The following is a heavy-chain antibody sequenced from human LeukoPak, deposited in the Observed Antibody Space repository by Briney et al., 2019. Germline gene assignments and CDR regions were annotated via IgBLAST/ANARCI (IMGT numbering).Heavy chain of an antibody. CDR3: ARGAAGSHYWFFDL. D-gene: IGHD3-16*01. CDR2: INAESHKT. J-gene: IGHJ2*01. Sequence: VASVKVSCKASRYTFTNNAIHWVRQAPGQSLEWMGWINAESHKTKSAQKFQTRLSITTDTSASTVYMELSSLTSEDMAVYYCARGAAGSHYWFFDLWGRGTLLTVSS. CDR1: RYTFTNNA. V-gene: IGHV1-3*01.